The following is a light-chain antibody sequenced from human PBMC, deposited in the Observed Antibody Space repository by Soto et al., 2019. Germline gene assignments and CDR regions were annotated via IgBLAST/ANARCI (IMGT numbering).Light chain of an antibody. Sequence: DIQLTQSPSFLSASVGDRVTITCRASQGISSHLAWYQQNPGKAPKLLIYAASTLQSGVPSRFSGSGSGTEFTLTISSLQPEDFATYYCQQLNSYPRTFGGGTKVDIK. V-gene: IGKV1-9*01. CDR2: AAS. CDR1: QGISSH. CDR3: QQLNSYPRT. J-gene: IGKJ4*01.